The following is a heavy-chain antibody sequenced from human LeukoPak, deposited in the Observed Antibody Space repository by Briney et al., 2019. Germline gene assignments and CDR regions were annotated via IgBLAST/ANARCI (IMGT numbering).Heavy chain of an antibody. CDR2: IYTSGST. CDR3: ARQRGIAAEFDY. D-gene: IGHD6-13*01. CDR1: GGSISSYY. Sequence: SETLSLTCTVSGGSISSYYWSWIRQPAGKGLEWIGRIYTSGSTNYNPSLKSRVSMSIDTSKNQFSLKLRSVTAADTAVYYCARQRGIAAEFDYWGQGTLVTVSS. J-gene: IGHJ4*02. V-gene: IGHV4-4*07.